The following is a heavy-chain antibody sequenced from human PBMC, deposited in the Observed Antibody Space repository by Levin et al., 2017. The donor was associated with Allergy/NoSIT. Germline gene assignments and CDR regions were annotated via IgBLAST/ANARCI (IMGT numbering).Heavy chain of an antibody. J-gene: IGHJ1*01. CDR2: IFYNEDT. CDR1: FSSLLLPLSS. D-gene: IGHD2-15*01. CDR3: ASRDCSGGGCASSGEFFHH. Sequence: SETLSLTFLFSFSSLLLPLSSFFFFLPPPGKGLEWIGTIFYNEDTSYNPSLKSRATLSLDTSQNHFSLKLTSVTATDTAKYYGASRDCSGGGCASSGEFFHHWGQGILVPVSS. V-gene: IGHV4-39*02.